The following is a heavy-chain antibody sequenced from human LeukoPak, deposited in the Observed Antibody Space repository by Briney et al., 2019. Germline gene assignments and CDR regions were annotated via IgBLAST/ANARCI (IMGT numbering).Heavy chain of an antibody. CDR3: ARDSGLLEWFKWRPDYYFDL. Sequence: ETLSSTGAGSGYSIDNGYYWGWIRQPPGKGLEWIGSIYHSGITFHNSSLKSRVTISVDTSKNQFSLKLNSATAADTAVYCCARDSGLLEWFKWRPDYYFDLWAHGTLVTVSS. V-gene: IGHV4-38-2*02. J-gene: IGHJ4*01. CDR2: IYHSGIT. D-gene: IGHD3-3*01. CDR1: GYSIDNGYY.